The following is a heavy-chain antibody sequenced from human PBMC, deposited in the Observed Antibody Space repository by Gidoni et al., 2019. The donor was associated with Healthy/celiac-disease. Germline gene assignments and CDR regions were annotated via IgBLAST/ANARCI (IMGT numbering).Heavy chain of an antibody. D-gene: IGHD2-2*01. J-gene: IGHJ3*02. V-gene: IGHV1-69*01. Sequence: QVQLVQSGAEVKKPGSSVKVSCKASGGTFSSYAISWVRQAPGQGLEWMGGIIPIFGTANDAQKFQGRVTITADESTSTAYMELSSLRSEDTAVYYCARAARCSSTSCYLGAFDIWGQGTMVTVSS. CDR1: GGTFSSYA. CDR3: ARAARCSSTSCYLGAFDI. CDR2: IIPIFGTA.